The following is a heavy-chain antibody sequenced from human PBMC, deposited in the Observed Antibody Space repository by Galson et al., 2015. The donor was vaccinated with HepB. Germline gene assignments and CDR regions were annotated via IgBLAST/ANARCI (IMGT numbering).Heavy chain of an antibody. CDR3: ARERIHLYCSGGSCHETYFFDY. D-gene: IGHD2-15*01. CDR1: GFTFSSYD. V-gene: IGHV3-33*08. Sequence: SLRLSCAASGFTFSSYDMHWVRQAPGKGLEWVAVIWYDGGDKYYADSVKGRFTISRDNSKNTLYLQMNSLRVEDTAVYYCARERIHLYCSGGSCHETYFFDYWGQGTLVTVSS. CDR2: IWYDGGDK. J-gene: IGHJ4*02.